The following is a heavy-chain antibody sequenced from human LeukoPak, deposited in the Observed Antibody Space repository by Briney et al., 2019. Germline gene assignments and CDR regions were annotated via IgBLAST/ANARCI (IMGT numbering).Heavy chain of an antibody. J-gene: IGHJ5*02. Sequence: GSLRLSCAASGFTFSNYYMSWIRQAPGKGLEWIAYISYGGTAAYYADSVRGRFTVSRDNSKNSLFLEMNSLRVDDSAMYYCVSAQGSYNENWFDPWGQGTLVIVSS. V-gene: IGHV3-11*01. CDR2: ISYGGTAA. CDR1: GFTFSNYY. D-gene: IGHD3-10*01. CDR3: VSAQGSYNENWFDP.